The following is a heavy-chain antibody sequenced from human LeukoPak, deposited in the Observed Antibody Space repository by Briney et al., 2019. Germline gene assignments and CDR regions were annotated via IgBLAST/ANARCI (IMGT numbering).Heavy chain of an antibody. Sequence: GGSLRLSCAASGFTFSSYWMHWLRQAPGKGLVWVSRINSDGSSTSYADSVKGRFTISRDNAKNTLYLQMNSLRAEDTAVYYCARDRDDSSGYYDYWGQGTLATVSS. CDR3: ARDRDDSSGYYDY. CDR1: GFTFSSYW. V-gene: IGHV3-74*01. D-gene: IGHD3-22*01. J-gene: IGHJ4*02. CDR2: INSDGSST.